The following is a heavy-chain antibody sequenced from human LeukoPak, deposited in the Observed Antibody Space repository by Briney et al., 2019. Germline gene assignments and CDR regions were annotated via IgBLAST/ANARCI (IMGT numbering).Heavy chain of an antibody. CDR3: ARDPDCSGGSCYSNNTPGFGMDV. D-gene: IGHD2-15*01. V-gene: IGHV1-8*01. CDR2: MNPNSGNT. Sequence: GASVKVSCKASGYTFTSYDINWVRQATGQGLEWMGWMNPNSGNTGYAQKFQGRVTMTRNTSISTAYMELSSLRSEDTAVYYCARDPDCSGGSCYSNNTPGFGMDVWGQGTTVTVSS. CDR1: GYTFTSYD. J-gene: IGHJ6*02.